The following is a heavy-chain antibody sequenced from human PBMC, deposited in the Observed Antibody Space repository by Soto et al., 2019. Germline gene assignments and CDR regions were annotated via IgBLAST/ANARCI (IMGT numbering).Heavy chain of an antibody. CDR1: GYTFTSYY. Sequence: QVQLVQSGAEVKKPGASVMLSCKASGYTFTSYYMHWVRQAPGQGLAWMGIINPDGGSTRYAQKFQGRVPMTRDTSTSTFYMELSSLRSEDTAVYYCAKAPRGGVIITTYSAHIDYWGQGTLVTVSS. CDR2: INPDGGST. V-gene: IGHV1-46*01. CDR3: AKAPRGGVIITTYSAHIDY. J-gene: IGHJ4*02. D-gene: IGHD3-3*01.